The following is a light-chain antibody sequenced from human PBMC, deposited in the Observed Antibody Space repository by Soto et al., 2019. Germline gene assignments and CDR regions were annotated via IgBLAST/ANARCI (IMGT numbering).Light chain of an antibody. Sequence: DIQMTQSPSTLSGSVGERVTITCRASQTISSWLAWYQQKPGKAPKLLIYKASTLKSGVPSRFSGSGSGTEFTLTNSSLQPDDFATYYCQHYNSYSEAFGQGTKVDI. J-gene: IGKJ1*01. V-gene: IGKV1-5*03. CDR2: KAS. CDR1: QTISSW. CDR3: QHYNSYSEA.